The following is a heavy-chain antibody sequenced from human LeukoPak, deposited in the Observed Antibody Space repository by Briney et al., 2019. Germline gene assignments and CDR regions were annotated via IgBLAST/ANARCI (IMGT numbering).Heavy chain of an antibody. Sequence: ASVKVSCKASGYTFTCYYMHWVRQAPGQGLEWMGWINPNSGGTNYAQKFQGRVTMTRDTSISTAYMELSRLRSDDTAVYYCARVLGVVVPAANYWGQGTLVTVSS. CDR1: GYTFTCYY. V-gene: IGHV1-2*02. J-gene: IGHJ4*02. CDR2: INPNSGGT. D-gene: IGHD2-2*01. CDR3: ARVLGVVVPAANY.